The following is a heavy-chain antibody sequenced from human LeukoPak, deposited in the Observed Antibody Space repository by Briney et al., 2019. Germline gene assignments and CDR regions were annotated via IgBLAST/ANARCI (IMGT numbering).Heavy chain of an antibody. D-gene: IGHD3-22*01. J-gene: IGHJ4*02. V-gene: IGHV1-69*04. Sequence: ASVKVSCKASGGTFSSYAISWVRQAPGQGLEWMGRIIPMPGIPNYAQKFQGRVTITADTSTSTAYLELSSLRSEDTAVYYCARDHQHYYDSSGYYYPFDYWGQGTLVTVSS. CDR3: ARDHQHYYDSSGYYYPFDY. CDR1: GGTFSSYA. CDR2: IIPMPGIP.